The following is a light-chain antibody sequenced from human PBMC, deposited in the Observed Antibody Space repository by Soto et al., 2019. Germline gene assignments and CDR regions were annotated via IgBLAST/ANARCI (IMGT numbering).Light chain of an antibody. J-gene: IGKJ1*01. CDR2: AAS. CDR3: QQYGSAPRT. CDR1: QIVSKNY. V-gene: IGKV3-20*01. Sequence: EVVLTQSPGPLSLSPGERATLSCRASQIVSKNYLAWYQQKPGQAPRLLIYAASSRATGIPDRFSGGGSGTDFTLTISRLEPEDFAVYYCQQYGSAPRTFGQGTKVEVK.